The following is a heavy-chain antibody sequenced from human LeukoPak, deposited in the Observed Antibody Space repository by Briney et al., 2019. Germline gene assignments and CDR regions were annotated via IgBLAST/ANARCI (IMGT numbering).Heavy chain of an antibody. J-gene: IGHJ4*02. CDR2: INSDGSST. CDR1: GFTFSSYW. V-gene: IGHV3-74*01. Sequence: GGSLRLSCAASGFTFSSYWMHWVRQAPGKGLVWVSRINSDGSSTSYADSVKGRFTISRDNAKNTLYLQMNSLRAEDTAVYYCAREKDYYDYVWGSYRSGGYDYWGQGTLVTVSS. D-gene: IGHD3-16*02. CDR3: AREKDYYDYVWGSYRSGGYDY.